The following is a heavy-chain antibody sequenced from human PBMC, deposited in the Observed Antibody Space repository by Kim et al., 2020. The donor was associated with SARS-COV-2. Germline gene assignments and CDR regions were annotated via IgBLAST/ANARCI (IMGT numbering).Heavy chain of an antibody. Sequence: GGSLRLSCAGSGVTFRNYWMHWVRQVPGKGLVWVARIASDGGTTNYADFVKGRFSLSKDNARKTFYLQMNSLRADDTAVYYCASEGYGTTGTYYFDPWGQGTLVTLSS. CDR1: GVTFRNYW. CDR2: IASDGGTT. J-gene: IGHJ5*02. CDR3: ASEGYGTTGTYYFDP. V-gene: IGHV3-74*01. D-gene: IGHD1-1*01.